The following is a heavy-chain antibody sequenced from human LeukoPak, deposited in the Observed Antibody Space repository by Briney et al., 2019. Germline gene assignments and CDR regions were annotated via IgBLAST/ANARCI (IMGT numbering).Heavy chain of an antibody. CDR3: ATPLGVTRGRFHPRSYYYYGMDV. J-gene: IGHJ6*02. CDR2: ISSSSSYI. D-gene: IGHD3-16*01. V-gene: IGHV3-21*04. CDR1: GFTFSSYS. Sequence: GGSLRLSCAASGFTFSSYSMNWVRQAPGKGLEWVSSISSSSSYIYYADSVKGRFTISRDNAKNSLYLQMNSLRAEDTAVYYCATPLGVTRGRFHPRSYYYYGMDVWGQGTTVTVSS.